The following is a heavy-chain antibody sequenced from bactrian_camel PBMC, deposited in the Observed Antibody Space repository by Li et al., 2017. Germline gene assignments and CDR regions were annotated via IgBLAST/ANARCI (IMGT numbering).Heavy chain of an antibody. Sequence: HVQLVESGGGSVQARGSLRLSCAASGNTWTTHCMGWFRQAPGKGLEWVSSVSSGSTTYYADSVKGRLTISRDNAKNTVYLQMNSLKSEDTALYYCATDRSKYSDFSFRYWGQGTQVTVS. D-gene: IGHD4*01. V-gene: IGHV3-2*01. CDR3: ATDRSKYSDFSFRY. CDR1: GNTWTTHC. CDR2: VSSGSTT. J-gene: IGHJ4*01.